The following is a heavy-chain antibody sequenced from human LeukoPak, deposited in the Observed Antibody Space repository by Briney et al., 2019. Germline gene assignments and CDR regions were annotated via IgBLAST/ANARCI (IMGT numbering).Heavy chain of an antibody. V-gene: IGHV3-48*01. CDR1: GSIFSSYT. CDR3: ARDFIWAFDY. CDR2: ISRGGESN. D-gene: IGHD7-27*01. J-gene: IGHJ4*02. Sequence: GGSLRLSCAASGSIFSSYTMNWVRQAPGKGLEWVSYISRGGESNYYADSVKGRFSISRDNAKNSLYLQINGLRAEDTAIYYCARDFIWAFDYWGQGTLVTVSS.